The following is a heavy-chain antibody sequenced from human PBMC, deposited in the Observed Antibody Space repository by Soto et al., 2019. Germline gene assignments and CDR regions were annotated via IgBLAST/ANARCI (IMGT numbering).Heavy chain of an antibody. CDR3: AKSFARGWGTVDYYGMDV. CDR2: ISRSGGST. CDR1: GFTFSSYA. J-gene: IGHJ6*02. Sequence: EVQLLESGGGLVQPGGSLRLSCAASGFTFSSYAMSWVRQAPGKGLEWVSAISRSGGSTYYADSVKGRFTIPRDNSKTTLYLQMNSLTAEDTAVYYCAKSFARGWGTVDYYGMDVWGQGTTVTVSS. D-gene: IGHD7-27*01. V-gene: IGHV3-23*01.